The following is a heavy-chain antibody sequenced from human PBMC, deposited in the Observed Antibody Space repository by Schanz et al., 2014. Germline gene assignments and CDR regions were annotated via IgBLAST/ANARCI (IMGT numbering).Heavy chain of an antibody. D-gene: IGHD3-22*01. V-gene: IGHV1-69*08. CDR3: AREVGLYDRGWFAP. J-gene: IGHJ5*02. CDR2: IVPIAGIT. Sequence: QVQLVQSEAEVKKPGSSVKVSCKASGGTFSSYTISWVRQAPGQGLEWMGRIVPIAGITNYAQRFQGRVTITADKSSDTAYMELSSLRSEDTAVYYCAREVGLYDRGWFAPWGQGTLVTVSS. CDR1: GGTFSSYT.